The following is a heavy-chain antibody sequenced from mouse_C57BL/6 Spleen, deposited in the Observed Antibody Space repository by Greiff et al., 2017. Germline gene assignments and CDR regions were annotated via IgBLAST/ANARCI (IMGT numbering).Heavy chain of an antibody. CDR1: GFTFSSYT. D-gene: IGHD4-1*02. J-gene: IGHJ2*01. V-gene: IGHV5-9*01. CDR3: ARQRPQLAPFDY. Sequence: EVQGVESGGGLVKPGGSLKLSCAASGFTFSSYTMSWVRQTPEKRLEWVATISGGGGNTYYPDSVKGRFTISRDNAKNPLYLQMSSLRSEDTALYYCARQRPQLAPFDYWGQGTTLTVSS. CDR2: ISGGGGNT.